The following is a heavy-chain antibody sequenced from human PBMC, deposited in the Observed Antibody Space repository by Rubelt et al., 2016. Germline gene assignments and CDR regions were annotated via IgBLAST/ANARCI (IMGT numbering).Heavy chain of an antibody. D-gene: IGHD1-7*01. CDR1: GYTFTSYG. CDR2: ISAYNGNT. J-gene: IGHJ4*02. V-gene: IGHV1-18*01. Sequence: QVQLVQSGAEVKKPGASVKVSCKASGYTFTSYGISWVRQAPGQGLEWMGWISAYNGNTNYAQKLQGGVTMPTDTSTSTAYMELRSLRADDTAVYYCARDLPPFRRYNWNFPLDYWGQGTLVTVSS. CDR3: ARDLPPFRRYNWNFPLDY.